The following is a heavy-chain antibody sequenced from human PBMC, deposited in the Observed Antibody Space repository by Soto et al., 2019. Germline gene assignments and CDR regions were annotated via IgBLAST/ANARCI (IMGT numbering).Heavy chain of an antibody. V-gene: IGHV4-59*08. J-gene: IGHJ6*03. CDR1: GGSISSYY. CDR3: ARQGSPYYYYYMDV. CDR2: IYYSGST. Sequence: SETLSLTCTVSGGSISSYYWSWIRQPPGKGLEWIGYIYYSGSTNYNPSLKSRVTISVDTSKNQFSLKLSSVTAADTAVYYCARQGSPYYYYYMDVWGKGTTVTVSS. D-gene: IGHD6-13*01.